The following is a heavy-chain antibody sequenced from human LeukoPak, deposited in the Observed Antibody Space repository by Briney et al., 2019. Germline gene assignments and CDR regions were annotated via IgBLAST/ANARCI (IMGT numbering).Heavy chain of an antibody. CDR3: ARGLLHAGDAFDI. CDR1: GFTFNNYA. J-gene: IGHJ3*02. D-gene: IGHD2-21*02. Sequence: GGSLRLSCAASGFTFNNYAMTWVRQAPGKGLEWVSTVNGSGGRTYYADSVKGRFTISRDNAKNSLYLQMNSLRAEDTAVYYCARGLLHAGDAFDIWGQGTMVTVSS. V-gene: IGHV3-21*01. CDR2: VNGSGGRT.